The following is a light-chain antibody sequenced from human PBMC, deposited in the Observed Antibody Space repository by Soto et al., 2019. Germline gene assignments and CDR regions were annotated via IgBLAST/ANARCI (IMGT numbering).Light chain of an antibody. CDR2: EGS. V-gene: IGLV2-23*01. Sequence: QSVLTQPASVSGSPGQSITISCTGTSSDVGSYNLVSWYQQHPGKAPKLMIYEGSKRPSGVSNRFSGSKSGNTASLTISGLHDEDEADYYCCSYAGSSTFVFGTGTKLTVL. CDR3: CSYAGSSTFV. J-gene: IGLJ1*01. CDR1: SSDVGSYNL.